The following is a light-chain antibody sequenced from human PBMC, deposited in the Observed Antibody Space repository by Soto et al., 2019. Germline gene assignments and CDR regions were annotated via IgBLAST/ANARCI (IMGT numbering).Light chain of an antibody. V-gene: IGKV1-33*01. CDR3: QQYDNLLLT. J-gene: IGKJ4*01. CDR2: DAS. Sequence: DIQMTHSPYSLSASVGDRVTITCQASQDISNYLNWYQQKPGKAPKLLIYDASNLETGVPSRFSGSGSGTDCTFTISSLQHEDIATYYCQQYDNLLLTFGGGTKVEIK. CDR1: QDISNY.